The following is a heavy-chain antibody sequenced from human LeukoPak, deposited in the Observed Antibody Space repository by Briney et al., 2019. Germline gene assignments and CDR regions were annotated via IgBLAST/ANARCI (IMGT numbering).Heavy chain of an antibody. CDR3: ARAKPKNMVRGLIMRRESRYYFDY. Sequence: GGSLRLSCAASGFTFSSYGMHWVRPAPGKGLEWVAFIRYDGSNKYYADSVKGRFTISGDNSKSTLYIQMNSLRAEDTAVYYCARAKPKNMVRGLIMRRESRYYFDYWGQGTLVTVSS. CDR2: IRYDGSNK. D-gene: IGHD3-10*01. J-gene: IGHJ4*02. CDR1: GFTFSSYG. V-gene: IGHV3-30*02.